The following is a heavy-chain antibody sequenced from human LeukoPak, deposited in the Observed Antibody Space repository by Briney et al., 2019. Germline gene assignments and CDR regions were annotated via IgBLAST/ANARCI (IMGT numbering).Heavy chain of an antibody. V-gene: IGHV3-33*01. Sequence: PGGSLRLSCAASGFTFGSYGMHWVRQAPGKGLEWVAVIWYDGSDKYYADSVKGRFTISRDNSKNTLYLQMNSLRAEDTAVYYCARDGATATSLDYWGQGTLVTVSP. D-gene: IGHD2-15*01. J-gene: IGHJ4*02. CDR1: GFTFGSYG. CDR3: ARDGATATSLDY. CDR2: IWYDGSDK.